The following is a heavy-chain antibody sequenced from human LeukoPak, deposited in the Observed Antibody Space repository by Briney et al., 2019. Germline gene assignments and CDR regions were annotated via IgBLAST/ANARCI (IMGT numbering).Heavy chain of an antibody. Sequence: ASVKVSCKASGYTFTTYGISWVRQAPGQGLEWMGWISTYNGDTNYAQKLQGRVTMTADTSTSTTYMELRSLRSDDTAVYYCALIPYCTTATCYYFDFWGQGTLVTVSS. J-gene: IGHJ4*02. V-gene: IGHV1-18*01. CDR2: ISTYNGDT. CDR3: ALIPYCTTATCYYFDF. CDR1: GYTFTTYG. D-gene: IGHD2-2*01.